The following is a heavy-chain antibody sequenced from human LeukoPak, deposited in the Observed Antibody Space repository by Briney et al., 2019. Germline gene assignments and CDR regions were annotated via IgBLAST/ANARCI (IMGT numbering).Heavy chain of an antibody. CDR1: GFTFSRNS. D-gene: IGHD6-13*01. J-gene: IGHJ3*02. V-gene: IGHV3-21*01. CDR2: ISSSSSYI. Sequence: GGSLRLSCAASGFTFSRNSMNWVRQAPKKGLEWVSSISSSSSYIYYADSVKGRFTISRDNAKNSLYLQMNSLRAEDTAVYYCASASSNYAFDIWGQGTMVTVSS. CDR3: ASASSNYAFDI.